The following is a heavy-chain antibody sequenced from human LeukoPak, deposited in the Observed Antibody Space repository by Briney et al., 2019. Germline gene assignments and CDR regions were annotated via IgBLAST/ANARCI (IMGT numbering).Heavy chain of an antibody. D-gene: IGHD1-26*01. CDR2: MNPNSGNT. CDR1: GYTFTSYD. Sequence: ASVKVSCKASGYTFTSYDINWVRQAPGQGLEWMGWMNPNSGNTGYAQKFQGRVTMTTDTSTSTAYMELRSLRSDDTAVYYCARDSGSYYRYFDYWGQGTLVTVSS. CDR3: ARDSGSYYRYFDY. V-gene: IGHV1-8*01. J-gene: IGHJ4*02.